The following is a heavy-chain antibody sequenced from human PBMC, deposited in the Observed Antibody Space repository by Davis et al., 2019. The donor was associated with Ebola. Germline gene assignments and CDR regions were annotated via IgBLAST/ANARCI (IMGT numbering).Heavy chain of an antibody. CDR2: INPSGGST. J-gene: IGHJ6*02. CDR3: ANQGPYDFWSGSNYYYYGMDV. D-gene: IGHD3-3*01. Sequence: AASVKVSCKASGYTFTSYYMHWVRQAPGQGLEWMGIINPSGGSTSYAQKFQGRVTITADKSTSTAYMELSSLRSEDTAVYYCANQGPYDFWSGSNYYYYGMDVWGQGTTVTVSS. CDR1: GYTFTSYY. V-gene: IGHV1-46*01.